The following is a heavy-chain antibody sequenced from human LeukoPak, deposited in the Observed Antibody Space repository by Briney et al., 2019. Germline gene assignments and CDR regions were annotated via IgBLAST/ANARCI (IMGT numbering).Heavy chain of an antibody. J-gene: IGHJ4*02. D-gene: IGHD3-16*02. V-gene: IGHV3-30*02. CDR1: GFTFSSYG. Sequence: AVGSLRLSCAASGFTFSSYGMHWVRQAPGKGLEWVAFIRYDGSNKYYADSVKGRFTISRDNSKNTLYLQMNSLRAEDTAVYYCAKDSHDYVWGSYRKGGFDYWGQGTLVTVSS. CDR3: AKDSHDYVWGSYRKGGFDY. CDR2: IRYDGSNK.